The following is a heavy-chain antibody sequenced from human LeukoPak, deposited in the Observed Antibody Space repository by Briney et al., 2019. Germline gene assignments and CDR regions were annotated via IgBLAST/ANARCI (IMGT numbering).Heavy chain of an antibody. CDR1: GFTFDDYG. J-gene: IGHJ5*02. CDR2: INWNGGST. CDR3: ARDVDTAMVNWFDP. D-gene: IGHD5-18*01. V-gene: IGHV3-20*04. Sequence: PGGSLRLSCAASGFTFDDYGMSWVRQAPGKGLEWVSGINWNGGSTGYADSVKGRFTISRDNAKNSLYLQMNSLRAEDTALYYCARDVDTAMVNWFDPWGQGTLVTVSS.